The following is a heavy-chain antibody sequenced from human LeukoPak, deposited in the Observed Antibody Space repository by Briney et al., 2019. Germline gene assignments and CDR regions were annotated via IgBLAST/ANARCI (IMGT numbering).Heavy chain of an antibody. CDR3: AKGGGARILYYFDY. CDR2: INWNGGST. D-gene: IGHD1-26*01. Sequence: GGSLRLSCAASGFTFDDYGLSWVRHAPGKGLEWVSTINWNGGSTGYADSVKGRFTISRDNAKNSLYLQMNSLRAEDMALYYCAKGGGARILYYFDYWGQGTLVTVSS. CDR1: GFTFDDYG. V-gene: IGHV3-20*04. J-gene: IGHJ4*02.